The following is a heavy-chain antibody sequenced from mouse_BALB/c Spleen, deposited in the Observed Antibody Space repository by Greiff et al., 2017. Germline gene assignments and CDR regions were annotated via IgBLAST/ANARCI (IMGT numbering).Heavy chain of an antibody. V-gene: IGHV5-4*02. CDR3: ARGDLRRGYFDY. J-gene: IGHJ2*01. Sequence: EVKLMESGGGLVKPGGSLKLSCAASGFTFSDYYMYWVRQTPEKRLEWVATISDGGSYTYYPDSVKGRFTISRDNAKNNLYLQMSSLKSEDTAMYYCARGDLRRGYFDYWGQGTTLTVSS. CDR2: ISDGGSYT. D-gene: IGHD2-12*01. CDR1: GFTFSDYY.